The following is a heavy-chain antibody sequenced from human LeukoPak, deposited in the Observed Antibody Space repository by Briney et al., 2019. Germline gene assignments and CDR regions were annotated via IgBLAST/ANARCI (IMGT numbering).Heavy chain of an antibody. CDR1: GYTFTGYY. V-gene: IGHV1-2*02. J-gene: IGHJ4*02. CDR2: INPNSGGT. Sequence: ASVKVSCKASGYTFTGYYMHWVRQAPGQGLEWMGWINPNSGGTNYAQKFQGRVTMTRDTSISTAYMELRSLRSDDTAVYYCARTSTDYRYSSSLFDYWGQGTLVTVSS. D-gene: IGHD6-13*01. CDR3: ARTSTDYRYSSSLFDY.